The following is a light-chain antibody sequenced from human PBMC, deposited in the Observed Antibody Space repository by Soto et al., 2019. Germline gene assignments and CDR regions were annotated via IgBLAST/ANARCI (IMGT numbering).Light chain of an antibody. CDR2: GAS. CDR3: QQYAKSPIT. J-gene: IGKJ5*01. Sequence: EIISTHSRASMLLSPGERATLSCRASQSIGRNYVAWYQQKPGQAPRLLIHGASSRATDIPERFSGSGSGTDFTLTISRLEPEDFAVYYCQQYAKSPITFGQGTRLAIK. V-gene: IGKV3-20*01. CDR1: QSIGRNY.